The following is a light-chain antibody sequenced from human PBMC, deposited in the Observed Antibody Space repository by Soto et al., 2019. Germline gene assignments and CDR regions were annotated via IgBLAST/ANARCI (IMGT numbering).Light chain of an antibody. V-gene: IGKV3-20*01. CDR2: SAS. J-gene: IGKJ5*01. CDR3: QHYYGTSPIA. CDR1: QSVSTR. Sequence: EIVLTQSPGTLSLSPGERATLSCRASQSVSTRLAWYQHRSGQAPRLLISSASIRATGIPDRFSGSGSGTDFTLTISRLEPEDFALYYCQHYYGTSPIAFGQGTRLEIK.